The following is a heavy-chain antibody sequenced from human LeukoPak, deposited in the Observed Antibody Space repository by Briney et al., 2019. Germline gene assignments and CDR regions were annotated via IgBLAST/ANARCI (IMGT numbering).Heavy chain of an antibody. J-gene: IGHJ4*02. CDR2: ISAYNGNT. V-gene: IGHV1-18*01. Sequence: VASVKVSCKASGYTFTSYGISWVRQAPGQGLEWMGWISAYNGNTNYAQKLQGRVTMTTDTSTSTAYMELRSLRSDDTAVYYCARADIVVVPAHIPNGYWGQGTLVTVSS. D-gene: IGHD2-2*01. CDR1: GYTFTSYG. CDR3: ARADIVVVPAHIPNGY.